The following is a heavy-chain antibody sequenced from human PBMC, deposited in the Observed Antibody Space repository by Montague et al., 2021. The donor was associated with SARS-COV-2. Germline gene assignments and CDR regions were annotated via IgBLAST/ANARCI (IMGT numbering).Heavy chain of an antibody. CDR1: GGSTNNFY. J-gene: IGHJ5*02. CDR2: IYYSGGT. D-gene: IGHD2-2*01. Sequence: SETLSLTCTVSGGSTNNFYWSWIRQPPGKGLEWIGYIYYSGGTDYNPSLKSRVTISIDTSKNQFSLNLTSVTAADTGVYYCARTSSASASCRFDPWGQGTLVTVSS. V-gene: IGHV4-59*01. CDR3: ARTSSASASCRFDP.